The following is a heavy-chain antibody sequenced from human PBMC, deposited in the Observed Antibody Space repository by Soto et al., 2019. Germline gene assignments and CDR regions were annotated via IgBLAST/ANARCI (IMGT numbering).Heavy chain of an antibody. CDR1: GDSLSSSSYY. Sequence: PSETLSLTCIVSGDSLSSSSYYWVWIRQPPGKGLEWIGSIYYSGTTYYNPSLESRVTISIDTSKNQFSLKVSSLTAADTAVYYCAKTGPYDILTYWYFDLWGRGTLVTVSS. J-gene: IGHJ2*01. V-gene: IGHV4-39*01. D-gene: IGHD3-9*01. CDR3: AKTGPYDILTYWYFDL. CDR2: IYYSGTT.